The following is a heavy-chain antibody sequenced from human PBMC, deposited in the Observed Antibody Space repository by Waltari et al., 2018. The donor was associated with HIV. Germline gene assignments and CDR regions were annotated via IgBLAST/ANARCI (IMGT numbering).Heavy chain of an antibody. Sequence: EVQLSASGGGLVQPGGSMKPSCASSGLDFNIFATNWVRQASGKGLEWVSGIGGSGTKTFYADSVKGRFTISRDSSKNTLYLQMNSLRAEDTAVYYCAKTKGYDYGFYFDSWGQGTLVSVSS. D-gene: IGHD5-18*01. CDR3: AKTKGYDYGFYFDS. V-gene: IGHV3-23*01. CDR1: GLDFNIFA. J-gene: IGHJ4*02. CDR2: IGGSGTKT.